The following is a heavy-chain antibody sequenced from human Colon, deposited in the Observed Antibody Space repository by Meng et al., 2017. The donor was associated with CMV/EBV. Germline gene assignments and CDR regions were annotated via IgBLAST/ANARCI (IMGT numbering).Heavy chain of an antibody. CDR2: IRSKAHNYAT. V-gene: IGHV3-73*01. J-gene: IGHJ4*02. CDR3: SRPTAVAGSATDY. D-gene: IGHD6-19*01. CDR1: GFKFSESA. Sequence: GESLKISCAASGFKFSESAMYWVRQASGKGLEWVGRIRSKAHNYATTYVESGEGRFTISRDDSKNMLYLEMNSLTTDDTAVYYCSRPTAVAGSATDYWGQGTLVTVSS.